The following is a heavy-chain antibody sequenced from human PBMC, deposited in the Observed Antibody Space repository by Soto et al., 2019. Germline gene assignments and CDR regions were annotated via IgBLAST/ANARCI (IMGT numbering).Heavy chain of an antibody. J-gene: IGHJ3*02. CDR1: GGTFSSYT. Sequence: SVKVSCKASGGTFSSYTISRVRQAPGQGLEWMGRIIPILGIANYAQKFQGRVTITADKSTSTAYMELSSLRSEDTAVYYCAGGQGLLWSGESQNAFDIWGQGTMVTVS. CDR2: IIPILGIA. CDR3: AGGQGLLWSGESQNAFDI. V-gene: IGHV1-69*02. D-gene: IGHD3-10*01.